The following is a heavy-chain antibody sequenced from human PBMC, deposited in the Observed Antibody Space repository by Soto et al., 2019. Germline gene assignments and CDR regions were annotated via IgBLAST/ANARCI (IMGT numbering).Heavy chain of an antibody. D-gene: IGHD3-10*01. J-gene: IGHJ5*02. CDR1: GFTFSTYG. V-gene: IGHV3-48*01. CDR2: ISSSSNTI. Sequence: EVQLVESGGALVQPGGSLRLSCAASGFTFSTYGMNWVRQAPGKGLDWVSYISSSSNTIYYADSVKGRFTISRDNAKNSLYLHMNSLRVEDTAVYYCARGRVRGVNMDWFDPWGQGTLVTVSS. CDR3: ARGRVRGVNMDWFDP.